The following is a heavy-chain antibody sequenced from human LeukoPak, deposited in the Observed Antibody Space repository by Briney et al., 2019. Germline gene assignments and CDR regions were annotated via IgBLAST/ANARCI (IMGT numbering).Heavy chain of an antibody. CDR2: IHTSGST. V-gene: IGHV4-4*07. Sequence: SETLSLTCTVSGVSVTSYYWSWLRQPAGKGLEWIGRIHTSGSTNYNPSLKSRVTMSVDTSKNQFSLKLSSVTAADTAVYYCARDRYYCDTSGYYSLDYWGQGTLVTVSS. CDR1: GVSVTSYY. D-gene: IGHD3-22*01. CDR3: ARDRYYCDTSGYYSLDY. J-gene: IGHJ4*02.